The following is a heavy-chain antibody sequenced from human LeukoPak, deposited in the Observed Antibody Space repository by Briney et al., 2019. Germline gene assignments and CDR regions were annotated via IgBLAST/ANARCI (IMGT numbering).Heavy chain of an antibody. V-gene: IGHV1-2*02. CDR3: APGIFDWLTREEYYFDY. CDR1: GYTFTGYY. CDR2: INPNSGGT. J-gene: IGHJ4*02. D-gene: IGHD3-9*01. Sequence: ASVKVSCKASGYTFTGYYMHWVRQAPGQGLEWMGWINPNSGGTNYAQKFQGRVTMTRDTSISTAYMELSRLRSDDTAVYYCAPGIFDWLTREEYYFDYWGQGTLVTVSS.